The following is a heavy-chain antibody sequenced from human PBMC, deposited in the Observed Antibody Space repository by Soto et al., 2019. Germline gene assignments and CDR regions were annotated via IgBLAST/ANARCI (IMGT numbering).Heavy chain of an antibody. Sequence: PGGSLRLSCAASGFTFSSCAMTWVRQAPGKGLEWVSAISGSGGSTYYADSVRGRLTISRDNSKNTLYLQMDSLRAEDTAVYYCAKEKYCSSSTCPIDYWGQGILVTVSS. J-gene: IGHJ4*02. V-gene: IGHV3-23*01. CDR2: ISGSGGST. D-gene: IGHD2-2*01. CDR3: AKEKYCSSSTCPIDY. CDR1: GFTFSSCA.